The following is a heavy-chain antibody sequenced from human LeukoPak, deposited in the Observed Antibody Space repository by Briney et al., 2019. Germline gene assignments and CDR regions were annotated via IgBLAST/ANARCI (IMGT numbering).Heavy chain of an antibody. V-gene: IGHV5-51*01. Sequence: GESLQISCQGSGYSFTSFSIGWVRQMPGKGLEWMGIIYPGDSDTRYSPSFQGLVAISADKSVSTAYLQWSSLKASDTAMYYCARHISSGWYYVDYWGQGTLVTVSS. CDR1: GYSFTSFS. CDR3: ARHISSGWYYVDY. J-gene: IGHJ4*02. CDR2: IYPGDSDT. D-gene: IGHD6-19*01.